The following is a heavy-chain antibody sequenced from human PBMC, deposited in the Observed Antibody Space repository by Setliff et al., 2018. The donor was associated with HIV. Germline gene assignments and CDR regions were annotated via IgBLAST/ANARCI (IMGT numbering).Heavy chain of an antibody. V-gene: IGHV4-61*09. D-gene: IGHD6-13*01. J-gene: IGHJ6*03. Sequence: SETLSLTCTVSGGSISSGSYSWSWIRQPAGRGLEWIGHIYTSGSTNYNPSLKSRVSMSVDTSKNQFSLKLSSVTAADTAIFYCARATTGYSSIWYRNGLTYYYYMDVWGRGTKVTVSS. CDR1: GGSISSGSYS. CDR3: ARATTGYSSIWYRNGLTYYYYMDV. CDR2: IYTSGST.